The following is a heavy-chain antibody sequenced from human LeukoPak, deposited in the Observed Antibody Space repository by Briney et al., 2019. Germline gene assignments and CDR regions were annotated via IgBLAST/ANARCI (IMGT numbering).Heavy chain of an antibody. CDR1: GFTFDDYA. D-gene: IGHD4-17*01. J-gene: IGHJ6*02. V-gene: IGHV3-9*01. CDR3: ARHYGDSYYYGMDV. Sequence: GRSLRLSCAASGFTFDDYAMHWVRQAPGKGLEWVSGISWNSGSIGYADSVKGRFTISRDNAKNSLYLQMNSLRAEDTAVYYCARHYGDSYYYGMDVWGQGTTVTVSS. CDR2: ISWNSGSI.